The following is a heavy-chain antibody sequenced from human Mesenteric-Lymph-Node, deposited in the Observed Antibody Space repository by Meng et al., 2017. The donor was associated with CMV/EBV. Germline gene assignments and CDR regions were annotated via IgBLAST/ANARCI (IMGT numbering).Heavy chain of an antibody. Sequence: ASVKVSCKASGGTFSSYAISWVRQAPGQGLEWMGWITPNAGTTNSAQKFQGRVTLTRDRSITTVYMEVNDLTSDDTAVYYCARAPMTTVTMGDFWGQGTLVTVSS. J-gene: IGHJ4*02. CDR2: ITPNAGTT. D-gene: IGHD4-11*01. CDR1: GGTFSSYA. V-gene: IGHV1-2*02. CDR3: ARAPMTTVTMGDF.